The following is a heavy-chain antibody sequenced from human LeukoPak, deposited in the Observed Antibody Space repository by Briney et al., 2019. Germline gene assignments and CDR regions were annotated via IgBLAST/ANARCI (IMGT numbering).Heavy chain of an antibody. CDR2: ISPYNGKT. D-gene: IGHD2-15*01. V-gene: IGHV1-18*01. J-gene: IGHJ4*02. CDR1: GYSFSSYA. CDR3: ARQREVVFDF. Sequence: RASVKVSCMTSGYSFSSYAMTWVRQVPGQGLEWMGWISPYNGKTKYAENLQDRITMTTDTSSTTPYMDLRSLRSDDTAMYYCARQREVVFDFWGQGTMVTVSS.